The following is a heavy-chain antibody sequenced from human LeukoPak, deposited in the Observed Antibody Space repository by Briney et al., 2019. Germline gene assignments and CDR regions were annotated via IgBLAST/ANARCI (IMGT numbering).Heavy chain of an antibody. J-gene: IGHJ2*01. CDR1: GYTFTSYG. D-gene: IGHD3-10*01. CDR2: ISAYNGNT. CDR3: ARVPAYGSHWYFDL. V-gene: IGHV1-18*01. Sequence: ASVKVSCKASGYTFTSYGISWVRRAPGQGLEWMGWISAYNGNTNYAQKLQGRVTMTTDTSTSTAYMELRSLRSDDTAVYYCARVPAYGSHWYFDLWGRGTLVTVSS.